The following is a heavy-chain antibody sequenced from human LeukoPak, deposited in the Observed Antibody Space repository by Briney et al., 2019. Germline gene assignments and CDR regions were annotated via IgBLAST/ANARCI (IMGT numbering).Heavy chain of an antibody. CDR3: STGLVGATSSDS. CDR1: GNTLSELS. V-gene: IGHV1-24*01. J-gene: IGHJ4*02. CDR2: LDPEDGET. Sequence: ASVKVSCKISGNTLSELSIHWVRQAPGKGLEWMGGLDPEDGETIYGEKFQGRVTMTEDTSADTAYMMLTSLTSEDTAVYYCSTGLVGATSSDSWGQGTLVTVSS. D-gene: IGHD1-26*01.